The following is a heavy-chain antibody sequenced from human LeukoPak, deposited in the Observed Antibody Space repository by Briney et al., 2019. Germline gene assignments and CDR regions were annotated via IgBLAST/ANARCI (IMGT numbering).Heavy chain of an antibody. D-gene: IGHD6-13*01. Sequence: PGGSLRLSCAASGFTVSNNYMSWVRQAPGKGLEWVSVIHSGDSTYSADSVKGRFTISRDKSKNTLSLQMNSLRGEDTAVYYCARDLRAAAGPNAFDIWGQGAMVIVSS. CDR3: ARDLRAAAGPNAFDI. CDR2: IHSGDST. V-gene: IGHV3-53*01. CDR1: GFTVSNNY. J-gene: IGHJ3*02.